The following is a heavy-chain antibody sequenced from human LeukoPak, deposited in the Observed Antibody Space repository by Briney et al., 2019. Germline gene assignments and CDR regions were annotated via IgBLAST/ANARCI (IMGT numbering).Heavy chain of an antibody. CDR2: IYTSGST. CDR1: GGSISSGSYY. Sequence: PSQTLSLTCTVSGGSISSGSYYWSWIRQPAGKGLEWIGRIYTSGSTNYNPSLKSRVTISVDTSKNQFSLKLSSVTAADTAVYYCASGHRVALGYWGQGTLVTVSS. D-gene: IGHD2-15*01. J-gene: IGHJ4*02. V-gene: IGHV4-61*02. CDR3: ASGHRVALGY.